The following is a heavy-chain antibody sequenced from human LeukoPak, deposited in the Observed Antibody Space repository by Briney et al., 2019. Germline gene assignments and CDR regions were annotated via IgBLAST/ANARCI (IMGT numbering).Heavy chain of an antibody. CDR3: AYYDFWSGDPAFDI. D-gene: IGHD3-3*01. Sequence: SETLSLTCTVSGGSISSGDYYWSWIRQPPGKGLEWIGYIYYSRSTYYNPSLKSRVTISVDTSKNQFSLKLSSVTAADTAVYYCAYYDFWSGDPAFDIWGQGTMVTVSS. CDR1: GGSISSGDYY. CDR2: IYYSRST. V-gene: IGHV4-30-4*08. J-gene: IGHJ3*02.